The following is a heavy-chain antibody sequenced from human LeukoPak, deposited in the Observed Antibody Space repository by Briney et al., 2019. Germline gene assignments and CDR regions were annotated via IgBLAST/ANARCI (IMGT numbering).Heavy chain of an antibody. CDR3: ARGFVYYYYYMDV. J-gene: IGHJ6*03. Sequence: PSETLSLTCAVYGGSFSGYYWSWIRQPPGKGLEWIGEINHSGSTNYNPSLKSRVTTSVDTSKNQFSLKLSSVTAADTAVYYCARGFVYYYYYMDVWGKGTTVTVSS. CDR2: INHSGST. CDR1: GGSFSGYY. V-gene: IGHV4-34*01.